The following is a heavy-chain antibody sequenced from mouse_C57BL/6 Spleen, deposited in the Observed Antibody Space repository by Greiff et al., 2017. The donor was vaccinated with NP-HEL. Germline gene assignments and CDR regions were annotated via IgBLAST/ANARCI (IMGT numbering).Heavy chain of an antibody. D-gene: IGHD2-2*01. J-gene: IGHJ4*01. Sequence: QVQLQQPGPGLVAPSQSLSITCTVSGFSLTSYGVHWVRQPPGKGLEWLVVIWSDGSTTYNSALKSRLSISKDNSKSQVFLKMNSLQTGDTAMYYSSREGGLRHYAMDYWGQGTSVTVSS. CDR1: GFSLTSYG. V-gene: IGHV2-6*03. CDR3: SREGGLRHYAMDY. CDR2: IWSDGST.